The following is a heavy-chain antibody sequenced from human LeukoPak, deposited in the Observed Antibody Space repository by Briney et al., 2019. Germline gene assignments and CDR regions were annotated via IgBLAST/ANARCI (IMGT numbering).Heavy chain of an antibody. Sequence: MPSETLSLTCTVSSGSIRNYYGSWIRQLQGMGPGWIGYIHYTGTTNYNPSLKSRVTLSLDTSKNQLSLKLNSVTAADAAVYYCAAQHQLVNTFDIWGQGTIISVSS. CDR3: AAQHQLVNTFDI. D-gene: IGHD6-13*01. CDR1: SGSIRNYY. V-gene: IGHV4-59*01. J-gene: IGHJ3*02. CDR2: IHYTGTT.